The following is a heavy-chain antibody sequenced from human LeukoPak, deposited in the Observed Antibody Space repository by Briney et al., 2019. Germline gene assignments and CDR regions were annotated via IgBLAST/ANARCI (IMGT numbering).Heavy chain of an antibody. Sequence: PGGSLRLSCAAYGFAFSSYSMNWVRQAPGKGLEWVSYISSSSTIYYADSVKGRFTISRDNAKNSLYLQMNSLRAEDTAVYYCARGRLYFDYWGQGTLVTVSS. J-gene: IGHJ4*02. V-gene: IGHV3-48*01. D-gene: IGHD2-21*02. CDR2: ISSSSTI. CDR1: GFAFSSYS. CDR3: ARGRLYFDY.